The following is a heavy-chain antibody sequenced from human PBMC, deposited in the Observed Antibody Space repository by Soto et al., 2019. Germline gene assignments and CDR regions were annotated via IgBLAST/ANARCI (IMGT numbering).Heavy chain of an antibody. V-gene: IGHV4-59*01. Sequence: SETLSLTCTVSGGSISSYYWSWIRQPPGKGLEWIGYIYYSGSTNYNPSLKSRVTISVDTSKNQFSLKLSSVTAADTAVYYCARHPFDRDYWGQGTLVTVSS. CDR2: IYYSGST. J-gene: IGHJ4*02. CDR3: ARHPFDRDY. CDR1: GGSISSYY.